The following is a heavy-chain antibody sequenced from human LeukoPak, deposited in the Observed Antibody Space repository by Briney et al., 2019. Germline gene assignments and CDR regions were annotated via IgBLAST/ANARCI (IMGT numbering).Heavy chain of an antibody. CDR2: ISAYNGNT. CDR3: ARRVDSTTRQSFDY. CDR1: GYTFTSYG. Sequence: ASVKVSCKASGYTFTSYGISWVRQAPGQGLEWMGWISAYNGNTNYAQKLQGRVTMTTDTSTSTAYMELRSLRSDDTAVYYCARRVDSTTRQSFDYWGQGTLVTVSS. D-gene: IGHD3-22*01. V-gene: IGHV1-18*01. J-gene: IGHJ4*02.